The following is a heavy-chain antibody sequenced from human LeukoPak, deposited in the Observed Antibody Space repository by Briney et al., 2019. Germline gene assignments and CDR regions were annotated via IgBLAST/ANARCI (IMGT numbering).Heavy chain of an antibody. CDR1: GFTFSNYA. V-gene: IGHV3-23*01. Sequence: GGSLRLSCAASGFTFSNYAMSWVRQAPGKGLEWVSRISGSGFTYYADSVKGRFTISRDNSKNTLYLQMNSLRAADTAVYYCAKEHGYDSSASFDYWGQGTLVTVSS. J-gene: IGHJ4*02. CDR3: AKEHGYDSSASFDY. D-gene: IGHD3-22*01. CDR2: ISGSGFT.